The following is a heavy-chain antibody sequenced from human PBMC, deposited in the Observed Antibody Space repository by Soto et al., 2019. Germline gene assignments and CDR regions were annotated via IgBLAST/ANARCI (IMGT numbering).Heavy chain of an antibody. J-gene: IGHJ4*02. CDR2: IWYDGSNK. CDR3: AREGGYDFWRAYDFDD. V-gene: IGHV3-33*01. Sequence: QVQLVESGGGVVQPGRSLRLSCAASGFTFSSYGMHWVRQAPGKGLEWVAVIWYDGSNKYYADSVKGRFTISRDNSKNTLYLQMNSLRAEDTAVYYCAREGGYDFWRAYDFDDWGQGTLVTVSS. D-gene: IGHD3-3*01. CDR1: GFTFSSYG.